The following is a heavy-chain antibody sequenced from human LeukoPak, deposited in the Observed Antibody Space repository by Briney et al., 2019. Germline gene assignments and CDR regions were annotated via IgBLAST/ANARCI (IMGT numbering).Heavy chain of an antibody. V-gene: IGHV3-30*04. Sequence: GGSLRLSCAASGFTFSSYAMHWVRQAPGKGLEWVAVISYDGSNKYYADSVKGRFTISRDNSKSTLYLQMNSLRAEDTAVYYCARDGQPLMIYSSGWQSPHFDYWGQGTLVTVSS. CDR1: GFTFSSYA. CDR2: ISYDGSNK. J-gene: IGHJ4*02. D-gene: IGHD6-19*01. CDR3: ARDGQPLMIYSSGWQSPHFDY.